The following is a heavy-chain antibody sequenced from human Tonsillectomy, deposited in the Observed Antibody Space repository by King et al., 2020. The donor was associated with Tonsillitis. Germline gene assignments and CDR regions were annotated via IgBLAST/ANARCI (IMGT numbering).Heavy chain of an antibody. Sequence: HVQLVESGGGVVQPGRSLRLSCAASGFTFSSYGMHWVRQAPGKGLEWVAVISYDGSNKYYADSVKGRFTISRDNSKNTLYLQMNSLRAEDTAVYYCAKDLRSYLYSSNYKYYYGMDVWGQGTTVTVSS. CDR3: AKDLRSYLYSSNYKYYYGMDV. V-gene: IGHV3-30*18. CDR2: ISYDGSNK. CDR1: GFTFSSYG. D-gene: IGHD6-13*01. J-gene: IGHJ6*02.